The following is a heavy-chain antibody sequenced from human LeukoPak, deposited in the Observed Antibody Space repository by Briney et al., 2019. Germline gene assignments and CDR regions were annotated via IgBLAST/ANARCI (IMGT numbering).Heavy chain of an antibody. CDR2: IYYSGST. J-gene: IGHJ6*02. CDR1: GGSISSSSYY. Sequence: SETLSLTCTVSGGSISSSSYYWGWIRQPPGKGLEWIGYIYYSGSTYYNPSLKSRVTISVDASKNQFSLKLSSVTAADTAVYYCARDSNHDSSGYFSYYYGMDVWGQGTTVTVSS. CDR3: ARDSNHDSSGYFSYYYGMDV. V-gene: IGHV4-30-4*08. D-gene: IGHD3-22*01.